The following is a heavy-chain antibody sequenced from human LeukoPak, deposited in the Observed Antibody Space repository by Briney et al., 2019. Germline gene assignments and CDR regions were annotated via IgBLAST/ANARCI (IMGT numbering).Heavy chain of an antibody. CDR3: ARFFGSGSYSPGGSYYYHMDV. CDR2: IYHSGST. CDR1: GYSISSGYY. J-gene: IGHJ6*03. Sequence: SETLSLTCTVSGYSISSGYYWGWIRQPPGKGLEWIGSIYHSGSTYYNPSLKSRVTISVDTSKNQFSLRLSSVTAADTAVYYCARFFGSGSYSPGGSYYYHMDVWGKGTTVIISS. V-gene: IGHV4-38-2*02. D-gene: IGHD3-10*01.